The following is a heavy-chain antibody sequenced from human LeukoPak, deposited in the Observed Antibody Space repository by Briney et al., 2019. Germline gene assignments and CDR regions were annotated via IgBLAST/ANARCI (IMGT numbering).Heavy chain of an antibody. J-gene: IGHJ4*02. CDR2: INHSGST. D-gene: IGHD5-12*01. CDR1: GGSFSGYY. CDR3: ARGVRRSGYDSNYFDY. V-gene: IGHV4-34*01. Sequence: SETLSLTCAVYGGSFSGYYWSWIRQPPGKGLEWIGEINHSGSTNYNPPLKSRVTISVDTSKNQFSLKLSSVTAADTAVYYCARGVRRSGYDSNYFDYWGQGTLVTVSS.